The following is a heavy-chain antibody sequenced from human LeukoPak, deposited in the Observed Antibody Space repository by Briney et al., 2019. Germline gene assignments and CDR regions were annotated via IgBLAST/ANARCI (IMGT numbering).Heavy chain of an antibody. CDR2: ISYDGSNK. V-gene: IGHV3-30-3*01. Sequence: PGRSLRLSCAASGLTFSSYAMHWVRQAPGKGLEWVAVISYDGSNKYYADSVKGRFTISRDNSKNTLYLQMNSLRAEDTAVYYCARGQVLRFLEWLYYFDYWGQGTLVTVSS. CDR1: GLTFSSYA. J-gene: IGHJ4*02. D-gene: IGHD3-3*01. CDR3: ARGQVLRFLEWLYYFDY.